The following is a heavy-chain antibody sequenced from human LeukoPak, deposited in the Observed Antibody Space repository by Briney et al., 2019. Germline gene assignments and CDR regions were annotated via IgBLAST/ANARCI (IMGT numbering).Heavy chain of an antibody. CDR3: ARGTSPLGGTTVVVIPHFDY. CDR1: GYTFTSYD. J-gene: IGHJ4*02. D-gene: IGHD3-22*01. V-gene: IGHV1-8*01. CDR2: MNPNSGNT. Sequence: ASVKVSCKASGYTFTSYDINWVRQATGQGLEWMGWMNPNSGNTGYAQKFQGRVTMTRNTSISTAYMELSSLRSEDTAVYYCARGTSPLGGTTVVVIPHFDYWGQGALVTVSS.